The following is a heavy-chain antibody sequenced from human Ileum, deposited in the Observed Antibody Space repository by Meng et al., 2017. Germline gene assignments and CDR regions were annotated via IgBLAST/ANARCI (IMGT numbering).Heavy chain of an antibody. D-gene: IGHD3-10*01. CDR1: SASCYVSY. Sequence: DALSLSCTCSSASCYVSYWHWPRHSQGMGLVCLGDFINNGDYNPCPYRRSRVIIATDTSKFQLSLKLTTATATDADVCSCAREGAWFGADYWGQGTLVTVSS. CDR3: AREGAWFGADY. J-gene: IGHJ4*02. V-gene: IGHV4-34*12. CDR2: FINNGDY.